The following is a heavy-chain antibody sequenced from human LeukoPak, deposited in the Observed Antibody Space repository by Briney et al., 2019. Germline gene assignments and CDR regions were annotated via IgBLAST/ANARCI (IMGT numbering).Heavy chain of an antibody. Sequence: PSETLSLTCAVYGGSFGGYYWSWIRQPPGKGLEWIGEINHSGSTNYNPSLKSRVTISVDTSKNQFSLKLSSVTAADTAVYYCARGTGYSYGLYYFDYWGQGTLVTVSS. CDR1: GGSFGGYY. CDR3: ARGTGYSYGLYYFDY. D-gene: IGHD5-18*01. V-gene: IGHV4-34*01. CDR2: INHSGST. J-gene: IGHJ4*02.